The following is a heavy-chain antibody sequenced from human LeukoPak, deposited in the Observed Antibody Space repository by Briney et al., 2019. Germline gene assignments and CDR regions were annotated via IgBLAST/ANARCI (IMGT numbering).Heavy chain of an antibody. J-gene: IGHJ4*02. CDR3: ARIPRIATPGAYF. Sequence: GGSLRLSCAASGFTFSSYWMSWVRQAPGKGLEWVANIKQDGSEKYYVDSVKGRFTISRDNAKNSLYLQMNSLRAEDTAVYYCARIPRIATPGAYFWGQGTLVTVSS. D-gene: IGHD6-13*01. V-gene: IGHV3-7*01. CDR1: GFTFSSYW. CDR2: IKQDGSEK.